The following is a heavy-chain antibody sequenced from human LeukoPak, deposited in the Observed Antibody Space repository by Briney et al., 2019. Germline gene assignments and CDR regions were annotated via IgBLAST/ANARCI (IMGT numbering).Heavy chain of an antibody. CDR2: IYTSGTT. V-gene: IGHV4-4*07. D-gene: IGHD1-26*01. J-gene: IGHJ4*02. Sequence: SETLSLTCTVSGDSISSNYWSWIRQPAGKGLEWIGRIYTSGTTSYNPSLRSRVTVSVDTSKNQFSLKLSSVTAADTAVYYCARDLSSGGSYYVDCWAREPWSPSPQ. CDR3: ARDLSSGGSYYVDC. CDR1: GDSISSNY.